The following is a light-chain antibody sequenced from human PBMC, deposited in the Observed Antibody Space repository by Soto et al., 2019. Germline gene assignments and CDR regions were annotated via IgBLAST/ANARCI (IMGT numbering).Light chain of an antibody. CDR1: QDIRTE. J-gene: IGKJ1*01. CDR3: LQDFKYPRT. CDR2: GTF. V-gene: IGKV1-6*01. Sequence: AIQMTQSPSALSASVGDRVTITCRASQDIRTELGWYQQKPGKAPRLPIYGTFSLQSGVPSRFSGSGSGTDFTLTISSLQPDDFATYYCLQDFKYPRTFGQGTKV.